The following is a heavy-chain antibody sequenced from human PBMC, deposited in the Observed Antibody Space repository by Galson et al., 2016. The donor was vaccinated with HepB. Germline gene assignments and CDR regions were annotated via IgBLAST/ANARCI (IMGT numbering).Heavy chain of an antibody. CDR1: GFTFSSYR. J-gene: IGHJ4*02. CDR3: ARAYNGRSLI. CDR2: LSYDGSFE. Sequence: SLRLSCAASGFTFSSYRLHWLRQVPGKGLEWVAVLSYDGSFEHYADSVKGRFTISRDNSQNTLYLQMSSLRPEDTAVYYCARAYNGRSLIWGLGTLVTVSS. V-gene: IGHV3-30*04. D-gene: IGHD1-26*01.